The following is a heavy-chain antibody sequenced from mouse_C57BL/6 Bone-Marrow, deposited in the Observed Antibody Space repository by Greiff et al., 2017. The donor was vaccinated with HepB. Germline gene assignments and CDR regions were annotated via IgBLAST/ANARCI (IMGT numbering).Heavy chain of an antibody. CDR3: ARQPYYYGSSYHAMDY. J-gene: IGHJ4*01. CDR1: GFTFSDYG. Sequence: EVQVVESGGGLVKPGGSLKLSCAASGFTFSDYGMHWVRQAPEKGLEWVAYISSGSSTIYYADTVKGRFTISRDNDKNTLFLQMTSLRSEDTAMYYCARQPYYYGSSYHAMDYWGQGTSVTVSS. V-gene: IGHV5-17*01. D-gene: IGHD1-1*01. CDR2: ISSGSSTI.